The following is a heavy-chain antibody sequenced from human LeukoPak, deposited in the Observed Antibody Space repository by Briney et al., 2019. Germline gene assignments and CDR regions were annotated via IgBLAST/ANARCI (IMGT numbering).Heavy chain of an antibody. CDR1: GYTFTSYD. J-gene: IGHJ5*02. Sequence: ASVKVSCKASGYTFTSYDINWVRQATGQGLEWMGWMNPNSGNTGCAQKFQGRVTMTRNTSISTAYMELSSLRSEDTAVYYCARVLGYCSSTSCFNWFDPWGQGTLVTVSS. CDR3: ARVLGYCSSTSCFNWFDP. V-gene: IGHV1-8*01. CDR2: MNPNSGNT. D-gene: IGHD2-2*01.